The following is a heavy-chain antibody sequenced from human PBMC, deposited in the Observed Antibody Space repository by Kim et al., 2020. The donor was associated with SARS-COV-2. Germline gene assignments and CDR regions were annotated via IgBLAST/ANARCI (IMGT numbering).Heavy chain of an antibody. V-gene: IGHV6-1*01. CDR2: TYQRSKWYN. D-gene: IGHD6-19*01. J-gene: IGHJ4*02. Sequence: SQTLSLTCAISGDSVSSSSAAWNWIRQSPSRGLEWLGRTYQRSKWYNDYAVSVRSRISITPDTSKIQFSLQLNSVTPEDTAVYYCARAVAGTFDYWGQGTLVTVSS. CDR1: GDSVSSSSAA. CDR3: ARAVAGTFDY.